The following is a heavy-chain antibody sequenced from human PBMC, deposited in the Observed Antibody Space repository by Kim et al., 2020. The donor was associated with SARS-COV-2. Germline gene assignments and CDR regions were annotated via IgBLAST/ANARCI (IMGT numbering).Heavy chain of an antibody. D-gene: IGHD6-13*01. CDR1: GFTFSNSW. CDR2: IKYDGSET. Sequence: VGSLRLSCAASGFTFSNSWMSWVRQAPGKGLEWVAYIKYDGSETYHVDSVKGRFTISRDNAKNSLYLQMNSLKVEDTAFYYCARAPLSAEGCWGQGTLVTVSS. V-gene: IGHV3-7*01. CDR3: ARAPLSAEGC. J-gene: IGHJ4*02.